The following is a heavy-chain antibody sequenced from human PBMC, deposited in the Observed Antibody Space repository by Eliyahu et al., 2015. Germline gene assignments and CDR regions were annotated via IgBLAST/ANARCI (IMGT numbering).Heavy chain of an antibody. CDR3: ARVGPDGSKLRGYDY. CDR2: VYSGGST. D-gene: IGHD5-24*01. Sequence: ITVSRNYMSWVRQAPGKGLEWVSVVYSGGSTYYADSVKDRFTISRDNSKNTLYLQMNNLRAEDTAVYYCARVGPDGSKLRGYDYWGQGTLVTVSS. CDR1: ITVSRNY. J-gene: IGHJ4*02. V-gene: IGHV3-66*01.